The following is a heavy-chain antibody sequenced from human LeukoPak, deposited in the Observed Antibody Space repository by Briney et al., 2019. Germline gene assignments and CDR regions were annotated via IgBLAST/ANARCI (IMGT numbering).Heavy chain of an antibody. CDR3: AKSWGYSYGSSYGMDV. V-gene: IGHV3-23*01. Sequence: PGGSLRLSCAASGFTFNSYAMSWVRQAPGKGLEWVSAISGSGGSTYHADSVKGRFTISRDNSKNTLYLQMNSLRAEDTAVYYCAKSWGYSYGSSYGMDVWGQGTTVTVSS. J-gene: IGHJ6*02. D-gene: IGHD5-18*01. CDR1: GFTFNSYA. CDR2: ISGSGGST.